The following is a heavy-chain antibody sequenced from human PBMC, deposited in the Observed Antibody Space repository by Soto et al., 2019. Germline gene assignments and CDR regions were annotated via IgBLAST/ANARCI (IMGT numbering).Heavy chain of an antibody. Sequence: GGSLRLSCAASGFTFSSYAMSWVRQAPGKGLEWVSAISGSGGSTYYADSVKGRFTISRDNSKNPLYLQMNSLRAEDTAVYYCAKDRGVIVGATVDAFDIWGQGTMVTVSS. CDR3: AKDRGVIVGATVDAFDI. CDR2: ISGSGGST. CDR1: GFTFSSYA. D-gene: IGHD1-26*01. J-gene: IGHJ3*02. V-gene: IGHV3-23*01.